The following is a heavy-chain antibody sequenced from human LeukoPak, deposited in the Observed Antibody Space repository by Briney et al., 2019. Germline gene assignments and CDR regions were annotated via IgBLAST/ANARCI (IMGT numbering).Heavy chain of an antibody. CDR1: GYTFTSYY. CDR3: ARDQGVTTIFTYYYCYMDV. CDR2: INPSGGST. J-gene: IGHJ6*03. D-gene: IGHD3-3*01. V-gene: IGHV1-46*01. Sequence: GASVKVSCKASGYTFTSYYMHWVRQAPGQGLEWMGIINPSGGSTSYAQKFQGRVTMTRDTSTSTVYMELSSLRSEDTAVYYCARDQGVTTIFTYYYCYMDVWGKGTTVTVSS.